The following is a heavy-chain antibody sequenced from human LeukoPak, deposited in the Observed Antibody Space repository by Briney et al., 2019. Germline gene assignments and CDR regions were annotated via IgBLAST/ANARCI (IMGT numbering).Heavy chain of an antibody. D-gene: IGHD6-6*01. CDR3: ASRTYSSSSAWFDP. Sequence: SETLSLTCAVYGGSFSGYYWSWIRQPPGKGLEWIGEINHSGSTNYNPSLKSRVTISVDASKSQFSLKLSSVTAADTAVYYCASRTYSSSSAWFDPWGQGTLVTVSS. CDR2: INHSGST. V-gene: IGHV4-34*01. CDR1: GGSFSGYY. J-gene: IGHJ5*02.